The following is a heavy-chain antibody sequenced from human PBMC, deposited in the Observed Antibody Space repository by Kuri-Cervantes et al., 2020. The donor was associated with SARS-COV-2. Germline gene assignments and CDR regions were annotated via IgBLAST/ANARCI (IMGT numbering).Heavy chain of an antibody. D-gene: IGHD3-22*01. CDR2: ISYDGSNK. CDR1: GFTFSSYA. J-gene: IGHJ4*02. CDR3: ARDPDDSSGYAFDY. Sequence: GESLKISCAASGFTFSSYAMHWVRQAPGKGLEWVAVISYDGSNKYYADSVKGRFTISRDNSKNTLYLQMNSLRAEDTAVYYCARDPDDSSGYAFDYWGQGTLVTVSS. V-gene: IGHV3-30*04.